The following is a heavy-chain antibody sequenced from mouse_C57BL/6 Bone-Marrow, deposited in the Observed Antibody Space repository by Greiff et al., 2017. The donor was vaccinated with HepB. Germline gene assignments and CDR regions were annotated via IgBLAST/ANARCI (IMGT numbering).Heavy chain of an antibody. V-gene: IGHV2-5*01. CDR2: IWRGGST. CDR3: AKNNYGSSSGAMDY. J-gene: IGHJ4*01. CDR1: GFSLTSYG. D-gene: IGHD1-1*01. Sequence: QVQLKESGPGLVQPSQSLSITCTVSGFSLTSYGVHWVRQSPGKGLEWLGVIWRGGSTDYNAAFMSRLSITKDNSKSQVFFKMNSLQADDTAIYYCAKNNYGSSSGAMDYWGQGTSVTVSS.